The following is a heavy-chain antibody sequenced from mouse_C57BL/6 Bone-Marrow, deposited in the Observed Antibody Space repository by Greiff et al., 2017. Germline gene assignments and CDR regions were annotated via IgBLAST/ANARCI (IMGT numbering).Heavy chain of an antibody. CDR3: ARGLRSFAY. D-gene: IGHD2-4*01. CDR2: IHPNSGST. J-gene: IGHJ3*01. Sequence: QVHVKQSGAELVKPGASVKLSCKASGYTFTSYWMHWVKQRPGQGLEWIGMIHPNSGSTNYNEKFKSKATLTVDKSSSTAYMQLRSLTSEDSAVYYCARGLRSFAYWGQGTLVTVSA. CDR1: GYTFTSYW. V-gene: IGHV1-64*01.